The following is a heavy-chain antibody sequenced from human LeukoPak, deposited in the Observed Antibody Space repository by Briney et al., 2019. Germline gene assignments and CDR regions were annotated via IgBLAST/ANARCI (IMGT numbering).Heavy chain of an antibody. CDR2: ISGSGGNT. D-gene: IGHD4-23*01. Sequence: PGGSLRLSCAASGFTFSSYAMSWVRQAPGKGLEWVTGISGSGGNTYYADSVKGRFTISRDNSKNTLYLQSNSLRAEDTAVYYCAKDLKSGFGANSVVPINWGQGTLVTVSS. V-gene: IGHV3-23*01. J-gene: IGHJ4*02. CDR3: AKDLKSGFGANSVVPIN. CDR1: GFTFSSYA.